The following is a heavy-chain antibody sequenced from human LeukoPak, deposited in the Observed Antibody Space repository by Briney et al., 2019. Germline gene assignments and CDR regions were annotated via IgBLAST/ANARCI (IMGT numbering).Heavy chain of an antibody. CDR1: GGSISSSSFY. J-gene: IGHJ4*02. CDR3: ASRTRYCSSTSCSDY. CDR2: IYYSGST. V-gene: IGHV4-39*01. Sequence: SETLSLTCTVSGGSISSSSFYWGWIRQPPGKGLEWIGSIYYSGSTYYNPSLKSRVTISVDTSKNQFSLKLSSVTAADTAVYYCASRTRYCSSTSCSDYWGQGTLVTVSS. D-gene: IGHD2-2*01.